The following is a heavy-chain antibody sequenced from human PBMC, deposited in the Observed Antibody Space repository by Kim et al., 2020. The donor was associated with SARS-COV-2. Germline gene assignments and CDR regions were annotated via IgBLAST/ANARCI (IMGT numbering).Heavy chain of an antibody. D-gene: IGHD5-12*01. J-gene: IGHJ6*02. V-gene: IGHV3-21*01. Sequence: VKGLFTISRDNAENSLYLQMNSLRAEDTAVYYCARDRGGYDSPYYYGMDVWGQGTTVTVSS. CDR3: ARDRGGYDSPYYYGMDV.